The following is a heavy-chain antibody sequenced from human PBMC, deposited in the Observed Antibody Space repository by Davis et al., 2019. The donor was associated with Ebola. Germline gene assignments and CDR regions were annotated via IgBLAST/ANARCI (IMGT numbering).Heavy chain of an antibody. J-gene: IGHJ4*02. V-gene: IGHV4-61*01. Sequence: PSETLSLTCTVSGGPVRSSSHYWSWIRQPPGKRLEWIGYIFYSGSTKYNPSLKGRVTILVDTSKDQFSLKLSSVTDEDTAVYYCAREFGHYYDSTGYGYFDYWGQGTLVTVSS. CDR2: IFYSGST. CDR3: AREFGHYYDSTGYGYFDY. CDR1: GGPVRSSSHY. D-gene: IGHD3-22*01.